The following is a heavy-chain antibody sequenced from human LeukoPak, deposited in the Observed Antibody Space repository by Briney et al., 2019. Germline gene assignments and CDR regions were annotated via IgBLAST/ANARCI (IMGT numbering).Heavy chain of an antibody. CDR2: ISSSSSTI. D-gene: IGHD1-26*01. CDR1: GFTFSSYS. V-gene: IGHV3-48*01. Sequence: GGSLRLSCAASGFTFSSYSMNWVRQAPGKGLEWVSYISSSSSTIYYADSVKGRFTISRDNAKNSLYLQMNSLRAEDTAVYYCARVQVGAIDYWGQGTLVTVSS. CDR3: ARVQVGAIDY. J-gene: IGHJ4*02.